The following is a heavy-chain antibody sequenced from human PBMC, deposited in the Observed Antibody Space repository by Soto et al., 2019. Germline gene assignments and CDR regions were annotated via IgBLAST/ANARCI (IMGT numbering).Heavy chain of an antibody. D-gene: IGHD2-2*02. J-gene: IGHJ2*01. Sequence: PGGSLRLSCAASGFTFSSYAMHLVRQAPGKGLEYVSAISSNGGSTYYANSVKGRFTISRDNSKNTLYLQMGSLRAEDMAVYYCARKYRSYWYFDLWGRGTLVTVSS. V-gene: IGHV3-64*01. CDR3: ARKYRSYWYFDL. CDR2: ISSNGGST. CDR1: GFTFSSYA.